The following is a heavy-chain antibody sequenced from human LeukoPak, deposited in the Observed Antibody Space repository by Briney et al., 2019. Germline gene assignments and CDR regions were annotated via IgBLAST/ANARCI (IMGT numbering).Heavy chain of an antibody. D-gene: IGHD6-19*01. V-gene: IGHV4-59*08. J-gene: IGHJ4*02. CDR1: VASTSDKY. Sequence: PSETLSLTCSASVASTSDKYWSWIRQSPGGTLEWIGHIYNGRNTKYNPSLTSRVTISVDTSKNQFSLSLTSVTAADTAMYYCAQTTGWPGFDFWGPGALVTVSS. CDR3: AQTTGWPGFDF. CDR2: IYNGRNT.